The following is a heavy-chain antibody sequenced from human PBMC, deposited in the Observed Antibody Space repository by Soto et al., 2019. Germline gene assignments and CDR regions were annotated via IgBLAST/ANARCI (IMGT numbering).Heavy chain of an antibody. J-gene: IGHJ4*02. D-gene: IGHD2-8*02. V-gene: IGHV3-7*01. CDR2: VKPDGSDK. CDR1: GFTFGDFW. Sequence: GGSLRLSCAASGFTFGDFWMSWVRQAPGKGLEWVANVKPDGSDKYYVDSVKGRFTNSRDNAKGSLYLQMNSLRAEDTAVYYCATETYWSFDYWGQGALVTVSS. CDR3: ATETYWSFDY.